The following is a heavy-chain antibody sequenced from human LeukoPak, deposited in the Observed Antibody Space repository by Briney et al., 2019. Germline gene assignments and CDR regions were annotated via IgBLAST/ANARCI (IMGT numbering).Heavy chain of an antibody. J-gene: IGHJ5*02. Sequence: LSGGSLRLSCAASGFTFSSYWMSWVRQAPGKGLEWVANINQDGSEKYYVDSVKGRFTISRDNAKNSLYLQMNSLRAEDTAVYYCAREGRRFGSYESNWFDPWGQGTLVTVSS. V-gene: IGHV3-7*01. CDR3: AREGRRFGSYESNWFDP. CDR1: GFTFSSYW. CDR2: INQDGSEK. D-gene: IGHD3-10*01.